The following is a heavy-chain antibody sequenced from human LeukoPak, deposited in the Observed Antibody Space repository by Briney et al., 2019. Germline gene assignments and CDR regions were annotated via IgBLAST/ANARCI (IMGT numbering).Heavy chain of an antibody. V-gene: IGHV4-38-2*02. J-gene: IGHJ4*02. CDR3: ARAGDYHLDY. Sequence: SETLSLTCTVSDYSISSGYYWGWIRQPPGKGLEWIGSIYHSGSTYYNPSLKSRVTISVDTSKDQFSLKLSSVTAADTAVYYCARAGDYHLDYWGQGTLVTVSS. D-gene: IGHD4/OR15-4a*01. CDR2: IYHSGST. CDR1: DYSISSGYY.